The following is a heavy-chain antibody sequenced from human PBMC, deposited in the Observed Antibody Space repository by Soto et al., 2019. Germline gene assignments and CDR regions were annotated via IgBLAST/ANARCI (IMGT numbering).Heavy chain of an antibody. CDR1: GYRFTSYW. Sequence: ESLKISCKGSGYRFTSYWISWVRQVPGKGLEWMGRIDPSDSYTNYSPSFQGHVTISADKSISTAYLQWSSLKASDTAMYYCARLTYDILTGYLTQDYWGQGTLVTVSS. CDR3: ARLTYDILTGYLTQDY. CDR2: IDPSDSYT. D-gene: IGHD3-9*01. J-gene: IGHJ4*02. V-gene: IGHV5-10-1*01.